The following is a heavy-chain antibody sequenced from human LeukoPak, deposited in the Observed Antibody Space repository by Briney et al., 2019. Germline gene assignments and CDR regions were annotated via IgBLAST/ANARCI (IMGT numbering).Heavy chain of an antibody. V-gene: IGHV1-2*02. CDR3: AREKYYYGSGSNLRSDC. J-gene: IGHJ4*02. Sequence: ASVKVSCKASGYTFTSYGISWVRQAPGQGLEWMGWINPNSGDTNYAQNFQGRVTMTRDTSISTAYMELSSLISDDTAVYYCAREKYYYGSGSNLRSDCWGQGTLVIVSS. CDR2: INPNSGDT. CDR1: GYTFTSYG. D-gene: IGHD3-10*01.